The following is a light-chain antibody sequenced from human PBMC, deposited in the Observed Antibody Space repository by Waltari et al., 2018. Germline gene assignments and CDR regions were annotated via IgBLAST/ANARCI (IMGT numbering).Light chain of an antibody. J-gene: IGLJ1*01. CDR3: SSYMPSSGPYV. V-gene: IGLV2-14*01. Sequence: QSALTQPASVSGSPGQSITISCTGTSSDVGAYNSVSWYQPYPGKPPKLIIYEVTSRPSGVSYRFSGSKSGNTASLTISGLQAEDEADYYCSSYMPSSGPYVFGGGTRVTVL. CDR2: EVT. CDR1: SSDVGAYNS.